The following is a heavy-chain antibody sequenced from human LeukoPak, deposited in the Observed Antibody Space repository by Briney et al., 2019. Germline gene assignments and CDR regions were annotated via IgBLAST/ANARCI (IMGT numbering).Heavy chain of an antibody. CDR3: ARANCSGGTCYDAFDI. J-gene: IGHJ3*02. D-gene: IGHD2-15*01. CDR2: IIPIFGTA. Sequence: SVKVSCKASGGTFSSYAISWVRQAPGQGLEWMGGIIPIFGTANYAQKFQGRVTITADKSTSTAYMELSSLRSEDTAVYYCARANCSGGTCYDAFDIWGQGTMVTVSS. CDR1: GGTFSSYA. V-gene: IGHV1-69*06.